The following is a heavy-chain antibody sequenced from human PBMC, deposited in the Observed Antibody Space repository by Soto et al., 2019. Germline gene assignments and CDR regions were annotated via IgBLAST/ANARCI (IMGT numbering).Heavy chain of an antibody. D-gene: IGHD2-2*01. J-gene: IGHJ4*02. CDR3: ARDLSVVAPGSLG. Sequence: QVQLVQSGAEVKKPGSSVKVSCKASGGTFSNHAISWVRQAPGQGLEWMGGFIPIFATANYAQKFQGRVTITADQSTSTVYMELSSLTSEDTAVYYCARDLSVVAPGSLGWGQGPLVTVSS. V-gene: IGHV1-69*12. CDR1: GGTFSNHA. CDR2: FIPIFATA.